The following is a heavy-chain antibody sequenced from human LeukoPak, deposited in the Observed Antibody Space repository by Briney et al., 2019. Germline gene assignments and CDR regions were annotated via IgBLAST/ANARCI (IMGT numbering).Heavy chain of an antibody. V-gene: IGHV4-39*01. CDR1: GGSISSSSYY. D-gene: IGHD1-26*01. Sequence: SETLSLTCTVSGGSISSSSYYWGWIRQPRGKGLEWIGSIYYSGSTYYNPSLKSRVTISVDTSKNQFSLKLSSVTAADTAVYYCARQQVVGATFDYWGQGTLVTVSS. CDR3: ARQQVVGATFDY. J-gene: IGHJ4*02. CDR2: IYYSGST.